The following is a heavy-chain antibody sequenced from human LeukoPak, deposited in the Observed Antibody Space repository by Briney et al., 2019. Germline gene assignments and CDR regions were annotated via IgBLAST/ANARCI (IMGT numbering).Heavy chain of an antibody. D-gene: IGHD5-12*01. CDR2: MKHDGNEK. J-gene: IGHJ4*02. CDR3: ARDLGHSGYDLYDY. V-gene: IGHV3-7*01. CDR1: GITFSKYW. Sequence: PGGSLRLSCVDSGITFSKYWMNWVRQAPGKGLEWVANMKHDGNEKHYVDSVEGRFTISRDNANSSLYLQMNNLRAEDTAVYYCARDLGHSGYDLYDYWGQGTLVTVSS.